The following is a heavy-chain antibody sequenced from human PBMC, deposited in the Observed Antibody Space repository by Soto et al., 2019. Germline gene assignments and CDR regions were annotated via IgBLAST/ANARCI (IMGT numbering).Heavy chain of an antibody. CDR1: GFTFDDYT. J-gene: IGHJ6*02. D-gene: IGHD3-22*01. Sequence: GGSLRLSCAASGFTFDDYTMHWVRQAPGKGLEWVSLISWDGGSTYYADSVKGRFTISRDNSKNSLYLQMNSLRTEDTALYYCAKDLNYYDSSAQAGYYSMDVWGQGTTVTVSS. CDR2: ISWDGGST. CDR3: AKDLNYYDSSAQAGYYSMDV. V-gene: IGHV3-43*01.